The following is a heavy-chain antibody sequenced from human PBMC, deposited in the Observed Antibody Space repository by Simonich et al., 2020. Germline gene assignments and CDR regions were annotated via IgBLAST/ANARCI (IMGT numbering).Heavy chain of an antibody. Sequence: QVQLVQSGAEVKKPGASVKVSCKASGYTFTGYYMHWVRQAPGQGLGGRGGFNPNRGGTNYAQKSQGRVTMTRDTSISTAYMELSRLRSDDTAVYYCARSSDLLNWNDGPYYWGQGTLVTVSS. J-gene: IGHJ4*02. CDR1: GYTFTGYY. V-gene: IGHV1-2*02. D-gene: IGHD1-1*01. CDR2: FNPNRGGT. CDR3: ARSSDLLNWNDGPYY.